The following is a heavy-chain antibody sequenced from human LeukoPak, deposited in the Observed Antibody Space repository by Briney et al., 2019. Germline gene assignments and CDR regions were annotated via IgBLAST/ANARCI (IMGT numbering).Heavy chain of an antibody. Sequence: PSETLSLTCTVSGGSISSHYWNWIRQPPGKGRAWIGYIYYSGSTNYNPSLKSRVTISVDTSKNQFSLKLSSVTAADTAVYYCARETTVVTPGRSDVFDIWGQGTMVTVSS. J-gene: IGHJ3*02. V-gene: IGHV4-59*11. CDR1: GGSISSHY. D-gene: IGHD4-23*01. CDR3: ARETTVVTPGRSDVFDI. CDR2: IYYSGST.